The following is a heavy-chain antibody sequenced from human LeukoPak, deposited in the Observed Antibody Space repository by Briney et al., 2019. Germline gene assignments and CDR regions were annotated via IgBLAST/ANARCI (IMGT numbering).Heavy chain of an antibody. Sequence: GGSLRLACAASGFTFSSYAMSWVRQAPGKGLEWVSAISGSGVSTYYADSVKGRFTISRDNSKNTLYLQMNSLRAEDTGLSHIPKSHYDFWSGYQDQMYYFDYWGQGTLVTVSS. CDR3: PKSHYDFWSGYQDQMYYFDY. CDR2: ISGSGVST. CDR1: GFTFSSYA. V-gene: IGHV3-23*01. D-gene: IGHD3-3*01. J-gene: IGHJ4*02.